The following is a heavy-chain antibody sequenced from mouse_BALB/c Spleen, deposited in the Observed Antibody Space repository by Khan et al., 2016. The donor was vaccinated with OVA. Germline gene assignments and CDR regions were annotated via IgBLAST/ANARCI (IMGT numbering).Heavy chain of an antibody. Sequence: VQLKESGPGLVKPSQSLSLTCTVTGYSITSEFAWNWIRQFPGNKLEWMGYISYSGNTRYNPSLKSLISITRDTSRNQLFLQLNSVTTEDTATYYCARKDYYDYDPFPYWGQGTLVTVSA. D-gene: IGHD2-4*01. CDR2: ISYSGNT. V-gene: IGHV3-2*02. J-gene: IGHJ3*01. CDR1: GYSITSEFA. CDR3: ARKDYYDYDPFPY.